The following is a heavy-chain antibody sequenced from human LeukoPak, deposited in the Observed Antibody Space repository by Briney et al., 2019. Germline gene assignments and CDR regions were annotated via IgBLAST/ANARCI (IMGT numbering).Heavy chain of an antibody. CDR3: ATPTDYGGNGGSAFDI. V-gene: IGHV1-18*01. Sequence: VASVKVSCTTSGYTFTSYGISWVRQAPGQGLEWMGWISGNNGYTKYAQKLQGRVTMTTDTSTSTAYMELRSLRSDDTAVYYCATPTDYGGNGGSAFDIWGQGTMVTVSS. D-gene: IGHD4-23*01. CDR1: GYTFTSYG. CDR2: ISGNNGYT. J-gene: IGHJ3*02.